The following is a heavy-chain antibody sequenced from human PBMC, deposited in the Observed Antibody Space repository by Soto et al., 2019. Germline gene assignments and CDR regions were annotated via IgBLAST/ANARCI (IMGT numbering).Heavy chain of an antibody. D-gene: IGHD7-27*01. CDR1: GFSFINAW. J-gene: IGHJ4*02. CDR3: ARDVGMADY. Sequence: EVQLVESGGGLVKPGESLRLSCVGSGFSFINAWMIWVRQAPGKGLEWVGRINGKPGGGTTDYAAPVKGRFIISRDNAKNSLHLQMNSLRAEDTAVYYCARDVGMADYWGQGTLVTVSS. CDR2: INGKPGGGTT. V-gene: IGHV3-15*01.